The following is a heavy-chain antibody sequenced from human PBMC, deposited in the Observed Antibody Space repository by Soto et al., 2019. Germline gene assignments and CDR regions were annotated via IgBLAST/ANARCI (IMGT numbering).Heavy chain of an antibody. D-gene: IGHD3-10*01. J-gene: IGHJ4*02. V-gene: IGHV3-33*01. CDR2: IWYDGSNK. CDR1: GFAFSSYG. Sequence: GGSLRLSCAASGFAFSSYGMHWVRQAPGKGLEWVAVIWYDGSNKYYADSVKGRFTISRDNSKNTLYLQMNSLRAEDTAVYYCARRPWSGSYLIDYWGQGTLVTVSS. CDR3: ARRPWSGSYLIDY.